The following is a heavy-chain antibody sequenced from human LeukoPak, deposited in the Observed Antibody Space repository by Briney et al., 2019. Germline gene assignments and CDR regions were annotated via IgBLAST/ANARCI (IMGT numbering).Heavy chain of an antibody. CDR2: IYYSGST. D-gene: IGHD3-22*01. V-gene: IGHV4-59*01. J-gene: IGHJ3*02. CDR3: AGALVVVSDAFEI. CDR1: GGSISSYY. Sequence: SETLSLTCTVSGGSISSYYWSWIRQPPGKGLEWIGYIYYSGSTNYNPSLKSRVTISVDTSKNQFSLKLSSVTAADTAVYYCAGALVVVSDAFEIWGQGTMVTVSS.